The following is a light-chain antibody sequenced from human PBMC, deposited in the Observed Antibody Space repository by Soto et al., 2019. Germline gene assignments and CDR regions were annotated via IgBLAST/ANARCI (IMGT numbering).Light chain of an antibody. CDR3: QQRNDWQVT. V-gene: IGKV3-11*01. J-gene: IGKJ5*01. Sequence: EGVLPQSQDTLSLSPGERATLSSRASQSLSGYLAWYQQKPGQAPRLLIYDVSNRATGIPARFSGSGSGTDFTLTISSLEPGDFAIYYCQQRNDWQVTFGQGTRQEIK. CDR1: QSLSGY. CDR2: DVS.